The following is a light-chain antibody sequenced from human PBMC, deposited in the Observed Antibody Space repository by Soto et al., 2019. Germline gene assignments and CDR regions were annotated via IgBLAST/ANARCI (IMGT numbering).Light chain of an antibody. CDR1: QSVTSSD. J-gene: IGKJ4*01. Sequence: EVVLTQSPATLSLSPGERATLSCRASQSVTSSDLAWYQQKPGQAPRLLISGASSRATGIPDRFSGSGSGTDFTLTISRLEPEDFAVYYCQQYGSSPTFGGGTKVDI. V-gene: IGKV3-20*01. CDR3: QQYGSSPT. CDR2: GAS.